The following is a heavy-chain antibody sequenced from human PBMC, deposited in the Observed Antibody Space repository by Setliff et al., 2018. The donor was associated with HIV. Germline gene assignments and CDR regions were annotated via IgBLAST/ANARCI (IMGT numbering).Heavy chain of an antibody. D-gene: IGHD4-17*01. Sequence: ASVKVSCKPSGYRFSSHPIHGVRQAPGQRPEWRGWINAGNGNKKYSQKFQGRVTITADELTSTAYMELSSLRAEYTAVYYCARFDHYGDYGRIGDAFDIWGQGTMVTVSS. V-gene: IGHV1-3*01. CDR1: GYRFSSHP. J-gene: IGHJ3*02. CDR3: ARFDHYGDYGRIGDAFDI. CDR2: INAGNGNK.